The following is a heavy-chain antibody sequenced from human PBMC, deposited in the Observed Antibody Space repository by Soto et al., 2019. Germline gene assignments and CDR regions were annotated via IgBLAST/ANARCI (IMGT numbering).Heavy chain of an antibody. CDR1: GFTFGDAW. V-gene: IGHV3-15*07. J-gene: IGHJ4*02. CDR2: TKSKTDGGTT. D-gene: IGHD3-9*01. Sequence: GGSLRVSCGVAGFTFGDAWVNWVRQTPGKGLEWVGRTKSKTDGGTTDYAAPVKGRFTIARDDSKNTLYLQMNSLKTEDTAVYYCTTEVDWLQHYFDYWGQGTLVTVSS. CDR3: TTEVDWLQHYFDY.